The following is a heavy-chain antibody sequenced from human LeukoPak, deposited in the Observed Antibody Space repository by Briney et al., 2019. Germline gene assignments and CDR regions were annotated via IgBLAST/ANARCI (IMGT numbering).Heavy chain of an antibody. D-gene: IGHD2-21*01. Sequence: SETLSLTCTVSGGSISSYYWSWIRQPAGKGLEWIGRIYTSGSTNYNPSLKSRVTMSVDTSKNQFSLKLSSVTAADTAVYYCARDEAPPYCGADCLYFAYWGQGTLVTVSS. CDR2: IYTSGST. J-gene: IGHJ4*02. CDR3: ARDEAPPYCGADCLYFAY. CDR1: GGSISSYY. V-gene: IGHV4-4*07.